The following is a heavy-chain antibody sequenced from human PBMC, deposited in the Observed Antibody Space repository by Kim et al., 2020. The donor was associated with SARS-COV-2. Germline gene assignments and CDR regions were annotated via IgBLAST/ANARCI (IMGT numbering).Heavy chain of an antibody. CDR2: IYYSGST. D-gene: IGHD3-22*01. CDR1: NGSISGSTYY. CDR3: ASTHYYESSGYYPL. J-gene: IGHJ4*02. Sequence: SETLSLTCTVSNGSISGSTYYWGWIRQPPGQGLEWIGSIYYSGSTYYNPSLKSRVSISVDTSDNQFSLKLSSVTAADTAVYYCASTHYYESSGYYPLWGQGTLVTVSS. V-gene: IGHV4-39*01.